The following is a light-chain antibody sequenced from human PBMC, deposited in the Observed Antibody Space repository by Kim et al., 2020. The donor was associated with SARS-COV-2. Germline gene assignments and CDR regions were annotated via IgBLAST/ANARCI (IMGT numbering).Light chain of an antibody. CDR2: GAP. CDR1: QDIRMY. J-gene: IGKJ5*01. Sequence: VGTEFILTCRSSQDIRMYLCWHQQTRGTAPKRLIYGAPSLQSGAPSRFSGSGSGTEFTLTISSLQPEDFATYFCLQHNTYPITFDQGTRLEIK. CDR3: LQHNTYPIT. V-gene: IGKV1-17*01.